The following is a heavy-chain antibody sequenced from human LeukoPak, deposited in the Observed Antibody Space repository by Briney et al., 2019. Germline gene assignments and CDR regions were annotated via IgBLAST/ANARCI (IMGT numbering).Heavy chain of an antibody. Sequence: PGGSLRLSCAASGFTFSFYAVHWVRQAPGKGLEWVALISYDGSDKYYADSVQGRFTISRDNSKNTLYLQMNSLRAEDTAVYYCANPTADYNSGYWGQGTLVTVSS. V-gene: IGHV3-30*04. CDR1: GFTFSFYA. CDR2: ISYDGSDK. D-gene: IGHD4-11*01. CDR3: ANPTADYNSGY. J-gene: IGHJ4*02.